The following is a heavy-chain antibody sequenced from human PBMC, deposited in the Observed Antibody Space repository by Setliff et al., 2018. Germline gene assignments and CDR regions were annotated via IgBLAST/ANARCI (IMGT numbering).Heavy chain of an antibody. CDR2: IYVTEST. V-gene: IGHV4-4*07. D-gene: IGHD3-10*01. CDR1: GDSISNYY. J-gene: IGHJ4*02. CDR3: AASRAYTGAVEEWFLPKTFDF. Sequence: PSETLSLTCTVSGDSISNYYWNWIRQPAGKGLEWIGRIYVTESTKYNPSLKSRVTLSIDTSKNQFSLKLSSVTAADAALYYCAASRAYTGAVEEWFLPKTFDFWGQESPVTVS.